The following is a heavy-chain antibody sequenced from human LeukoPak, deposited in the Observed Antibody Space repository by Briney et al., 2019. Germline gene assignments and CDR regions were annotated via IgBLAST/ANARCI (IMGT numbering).Heavy chain of an antibody. CDR2: IYYSGST. Sequence: PSETLSLTCTVSGGSISSYYWSWIRQPPGKGLEWIGYIYYSGSTNYNPSLKSRVTISVDTSKNQFSLKLSSVTAADTAVYYCARVEVTSYYFDYWGQGTLVTVSS. CDR1: GGSISSYY. D-gene: IGHD2-21*02. J-gene: IGHJ4*02. V-gene: IGHV4-59*01. CDR3: ARVEVTSYYFDY.